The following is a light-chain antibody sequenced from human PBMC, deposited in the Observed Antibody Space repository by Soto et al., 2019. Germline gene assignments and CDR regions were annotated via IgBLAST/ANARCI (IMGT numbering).Light chain of an antibody. Sequence: DIQMTQSPSPLSASVRDRVTITCRASQGISNYLAWYQQKPGKIPKLLVYAASTLQSGVPSRFSGSGSGTDFTLTISSLQPEDVATYYCQKYDSAPYTFGQGTKLEIK. CDR1: QGISNY. CDR2: AAS. J-gene: IGKJ2*01. V-gene: IGKV1-27*01. CDR3: QKYDSAPYT.